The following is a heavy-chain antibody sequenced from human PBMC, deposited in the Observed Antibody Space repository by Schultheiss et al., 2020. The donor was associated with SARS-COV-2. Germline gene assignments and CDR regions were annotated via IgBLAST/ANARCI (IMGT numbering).Heavy chain of an antibody. Sequence: GGSLRLSCAASGFTFSSYGMHWVRQAPGKGLEWVSVISGSGGSTYYADSVKGRFTISRDNSKNTLYLQMNSLRAEDTAVYYCARVRGQQQLDAFDIWGQGTMVTVSS. V-gene: IGHV3-23*01. CDR3: ARVRGQQQLDAFDI. CDR1: GFTFSSYG. J-gene: IGHJ3*02. D-gene: IGHD6-13*01. CDR2: ISGSGGST.